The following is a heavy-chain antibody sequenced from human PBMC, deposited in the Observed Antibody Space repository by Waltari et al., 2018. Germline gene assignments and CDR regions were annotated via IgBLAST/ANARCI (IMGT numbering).Heavy chain of an antibody. J-gene: IGHJ3*01. V-gene: IGHV3-21*01. CDR2: ISGTSYYI. D-gene: IGHD2-21*02. CDR1: GFTFSSYT. Sequence: EVQLVESGGGLVKPGGSLRLSCAASGFTFSSYTMNWVRQAPGKGLGWGSSISGTSYYIYHADSVKGRFTTSRDNAKNSLYLQMNSLRAEDTAVYYCARETEEAFDFWGRGTMVTVSS. CDR3: ARETEEAFDF.